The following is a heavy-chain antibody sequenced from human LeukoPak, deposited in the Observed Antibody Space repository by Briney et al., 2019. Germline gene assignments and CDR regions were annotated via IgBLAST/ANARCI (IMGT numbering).Heavy chain of an antibody. V-gene: IGHV4-39*01. J-gene: IGHJ5*02. CDR3: ARHGFGTMNCCLRP. CDR2: IYYSGST. CDR1: GGSISSSSYY. Sequence: PSETLSLTCTVSGGSISSSSYYWGWIRQPPGKGLEWIGSIYYSGSTYYDPSLKSRVTISVDTSKNQFSLKLSSVTAADTAVYYCARHGFGTMNCCLRPWGQGTLVTVSS. D-gene: IGHD3-10*01.